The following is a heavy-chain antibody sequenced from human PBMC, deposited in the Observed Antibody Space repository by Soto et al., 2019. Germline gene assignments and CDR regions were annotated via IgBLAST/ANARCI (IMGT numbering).Heavy chain of an antibody. CDR3: AKDMRGYYGSGTMIDY. D-gene: IGHD3-10*01. CDR1: GFTFDDYA. Sequence: PGGSLRLSCAASGFTFDDYAMHWVRQAPGKGLEWVSGISWNSGSIGYADSVKGRFTISRDNAKNSLYLQMNSLRAEDTALYYCAKDMRGYYGSGTMIDYWGQGTLVTVSS. J-gene: IGHJ4*02. V-gene: IGHV3-9*01. CDR2: ISWNSGSI.